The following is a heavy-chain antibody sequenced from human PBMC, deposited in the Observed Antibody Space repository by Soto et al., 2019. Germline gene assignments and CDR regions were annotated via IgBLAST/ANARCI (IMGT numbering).Heavy chain of an antibody. Sequence: SETLSLTCTVSGGSISSGGYYWIWIRQHPGKGLEWIGYIYYSGSTYYNPSLKSRVTISVDTSKNQFSLKLSSVTAADTAVYYCARDLDYYDSSGYGWFDPWGQGTLVTVSS. V-gene: IGHV4-31*03. CDR1: GGSISSGGYY. J-gene: IGHJ5*02. CDR3: ARDLDYYDSSGYGWFDP. CDR2: IYYSGST. D-gene: IGHD3-22*01.